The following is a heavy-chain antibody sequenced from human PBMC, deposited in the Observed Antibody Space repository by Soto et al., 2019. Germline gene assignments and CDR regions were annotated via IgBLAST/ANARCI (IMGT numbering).Heavy chain of an antibody. V-gene: IGHV5-51*01. D-gene: IGHD4-17*01. CDR1: GCSFSKYT. Sequence: PGESLKISCEGSGCSFSKYTVGWVRQIPGKGLEWMGIIHPGDSDTRYSPSFQGQVTISADKSISTAYLQWSSLKASDTAMYYCTLSYGDSYYYYTGMDVWGQGTTVTVSS. J-gene: IGHJ6*02. CDR2: IHPGDSDT. CDR3: TLSYGDSYYYYTGMDV.